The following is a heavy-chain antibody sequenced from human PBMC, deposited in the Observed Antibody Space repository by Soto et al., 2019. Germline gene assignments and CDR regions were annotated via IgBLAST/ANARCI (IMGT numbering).Heavy chain of an antibody. D-gene: IGHD2-15*01. V-gene: IGHV3-21*01. J-gene: IGHJ4*02. CDR3: ARGPSGGGSGGSCYPDY. CDR1: GFTFSSYS. CDR2: ISSSSSYI. Sequence: EVQLVESGGGLVKPGGSLRLSCAASGFTFSSYSMNWVRQAPGKGLEWVSSISSSSSYIYYADSVKGRFTISRDNAKNSLYLQMNSPRAEDTAVYYCARGPSGGGSGGSCYPDYWGQGTLVTVSS.